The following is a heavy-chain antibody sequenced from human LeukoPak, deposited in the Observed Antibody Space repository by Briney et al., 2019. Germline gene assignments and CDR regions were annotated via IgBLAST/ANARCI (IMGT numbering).Heavy chain of an antibody. CDR1: GFTFSSYS. CDR3: ARDGKVRGVFDY. V-gene: IGHV3-48*01. Sequence: GGSLRLSCAASGFTFSSYSMNWVRQAPGKGLEWVSYISSNSSTIYYADSVKGRFTISRDNAKNSLYLQMNSLRAEDTAVYYCARDGKVRGVFDYWGRGTLVTVSS. D-gene: IGHD3-10*01. J-gene: IGHJ4*02. CDR2: ISSNSSTI.